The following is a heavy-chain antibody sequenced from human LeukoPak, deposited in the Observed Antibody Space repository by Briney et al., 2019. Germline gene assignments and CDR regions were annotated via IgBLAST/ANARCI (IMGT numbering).Heavy chain of an antibody. Sequence: GASVKVSCKVSGYTLTELSMHWVRQAPGKGLEWMGGFDPEDGETIYAQKFQGRVTITTDESTSTAYMELSSLRSEDTAVYYCARVNSMVVTPTYYFDYWGQGTLVTVSS. D-gene: IGHD4-23*01. CDR2: FDPEDGET. V-gene: IGHV1-24*01. CDR3: ARVNSMVVTPTYYFDY. CDR1: GYTLTELS. J-gene: IGHJ4*02.